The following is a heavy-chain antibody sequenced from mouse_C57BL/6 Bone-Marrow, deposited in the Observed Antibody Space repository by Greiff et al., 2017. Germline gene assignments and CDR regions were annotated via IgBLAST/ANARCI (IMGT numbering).Heavy chain of an antibody. CDR1: GYTFTSYG. J-gene: IGHJ2*01. CDR3: ARGGYYGSDY. V-gene: IGHV1-81*01. Sequence: VQLQESGAELARPGASVKLSCKASGYTFTSYGISWVKQRTGQGLEWIGEIYPSSGNTYYNEKFKGQATLTADKSSSTAYMELRSLTSEDSAVYFCARGGYYGSDYWGQGTTLTVAS. D-gene: IGHD1-1*01. CDR2: IYPSSGNT.